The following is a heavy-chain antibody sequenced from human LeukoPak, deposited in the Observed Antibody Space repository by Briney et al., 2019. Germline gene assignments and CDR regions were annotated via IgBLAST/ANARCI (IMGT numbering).Heavy chain of an antibody. J-gene: IGHJ5*02. CDR3: ARDGHEWLRSIGGWFDP. V-gene: IGHV3-30-3*01. CDR1: GFTFSSYA. CDR2: ISYDGSNK. D-gene: IGHD5-12*01. Sequence: GGSLRLSCAASGFTFSSYAMHWVRQAPGKGLEWVAVISYDGSNKYYADSVKGRFTISRDNSKNTLYLQMNSLRAEDTAVYYCARDGHEWLRSIGGWFDPWGQGTLVTVSS.